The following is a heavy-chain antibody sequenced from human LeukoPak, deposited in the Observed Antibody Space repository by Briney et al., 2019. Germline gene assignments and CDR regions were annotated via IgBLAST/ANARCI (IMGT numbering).Heavy chain of an antibody. D-gene: IGHD4/OR15-4a*01. Sequence: GGSLRLSCAASGFTFTNAWMSWVRQAPGKGLEWVGRIKRRTDGGTADYAAPVKGRFTISRDDSKNTLYLQMKSLKIEDTAIYYCTTVHDYGDHADSWGQGALVTVSS. J-gene: IGHJ4*02. CDR3: TTVHDYGDHADS. V-gene: IGHV3-15*01. CDR2: IKRRTDGGTA. CDR1: GFTFTNAW.